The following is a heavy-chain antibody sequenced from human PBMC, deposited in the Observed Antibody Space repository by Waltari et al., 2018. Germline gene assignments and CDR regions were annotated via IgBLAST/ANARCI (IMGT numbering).Heavy chain of an antibody. Sequence: QVQLVESGGGVVQPGRSLRLSCAASGFSFNNYAMHWVRQAPGTGLEWVAVITSCGIMEYYTDSVKGRFAISRDNSKNTLDLQMNSLRAEDTAGYYCATDGERQLTYFYFYYMDVWGKGTTVTVSS. CDR3: ATDGERQLTYFYFYYMDV. CDR2: ITSCGIME. CDR1: GFSFNNYA. V-gene: IGHV3-30*09. J-gene: IGHJ6*03. D-gene: IGHD6-13*01.